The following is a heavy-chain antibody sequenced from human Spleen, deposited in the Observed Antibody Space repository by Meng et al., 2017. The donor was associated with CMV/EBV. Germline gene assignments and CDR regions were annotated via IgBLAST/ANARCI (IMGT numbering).Heavy chain of an antibody. CDR1: GASITATKW. CDR3: ARVREHTSLGNYWFDP. V-gene: IGHV4-4*02. CDR2: IDHSGKS. J-gene: IGHJ5*02. D-gene: IGHD3-16*01. Sequence: GASITATKWWTWVRQPPGKGLEWVGEIDHSGKSNSNPSLKSRLTLSLDTSKNHLSLRMTSVTAEDTAIYYCARVREHTSLGNYWFDPWGQGTLVTVSS.